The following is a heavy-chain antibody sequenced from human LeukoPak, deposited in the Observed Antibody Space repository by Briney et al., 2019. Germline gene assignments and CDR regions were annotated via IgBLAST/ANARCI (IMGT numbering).Heavy chain of an antibody. CDR2: MNPNSGNT. V-gene: IGHV1-8*01. CDR1: GYTSTSYD. Sequence: ASVKVSCKASGYTSTSYDINWVRQATGQGLEWMGWMNPNSGNTGYAQKFQGRVTMTRNTSISTAYMELSSLRSEDTAVYYCARPRYYSKGWFDPWGQGTLVTVSS. J-gene: IGHJ5*02. CDR3: ARPRYYSKGWFDP. D-gene: IGHD2-2*01.